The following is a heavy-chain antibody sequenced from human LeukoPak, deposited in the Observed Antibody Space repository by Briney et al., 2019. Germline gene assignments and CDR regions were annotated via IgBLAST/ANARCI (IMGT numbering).Heavy chain of an antibody. CDR2: ISSSSSYI. Sequence: GGSLRLSCAASGFTFSSYSVNWVRQAPGKGLEWVSSISSSSSYIYYADSVKGRFTISRDNAKNSLYLQMNSLRAEDTAVYYCARVAGIRASSYYYDSRGEGYFDYWGQGTLVTVSS. D-gene: IGHD3-22*01. J-gene: IGHJ4*02. V-gene: IGHV3-21*01. CDR3: ARVAGIRASSYYYDSRGEGYFDY. CDR1: GFTFSSYS.